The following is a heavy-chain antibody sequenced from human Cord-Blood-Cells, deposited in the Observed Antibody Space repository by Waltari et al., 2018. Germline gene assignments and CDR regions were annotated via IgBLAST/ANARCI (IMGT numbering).Heavy chain of an antibody. CDR2: IITIFGTA. J-gene: IGHJ3*02. D-gene: IGHD2-21*02. Sequence: QVQLVQSGAEVKKPGSSVKVSCKASGGTFSSYAISWVRQAPGQGLEWMGGIITIFGTANYAQKFQGRVTITADESTSTAYMELSSLRSEDTAVYYCARGTGCGGDCSFAFDIWGQGTMVTVSS. CDR1: GGTFSSYA. CDR3: ARGTGCGGDCSFAFDI. V-gene: IGHV1-69*01.